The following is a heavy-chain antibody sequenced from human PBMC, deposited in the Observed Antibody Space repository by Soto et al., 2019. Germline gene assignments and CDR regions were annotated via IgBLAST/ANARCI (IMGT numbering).Heavy chain of an antibody. V-gene: IGHV1-69*13. Sequence: SVKVSCKASGGTFSSYAISWVRQAPGQGLEWMGGIIPIFGTANYAQKFQGRVTITAVESTSTAYMELSSLRSEDTAVYYCARDLRVLYYYDSSGPLDAFDIWGQGTMVTVSS. CDR1: GGTFSSYA. J-gene: IGHJ3*02. D-gene: IGHD3-22*01. CDR3: ARDLRVLYYYDSSGPLDAFDI. CDR2: IIPIFGTA.